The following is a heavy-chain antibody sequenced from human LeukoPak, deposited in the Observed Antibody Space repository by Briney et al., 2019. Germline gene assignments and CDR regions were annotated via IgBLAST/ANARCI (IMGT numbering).Heavy chain of an antibody. D-gene: IGHD2-2*01. CDR2: IDTSSRYI. Sequence: PGGSLRLSCAASGFTFSSYNMDWVRQAAGKGLEWVSFIDTSSRYIYQADSLKGRFTISRDNAKSSLFLQMNSLRAEDTAVYYCARVGGHCTSTSCPPPDYWGQGTLVTVSS. CDR1: GFTFSSYN. V-gene: IGHV3-21*01. J-gene: IGHJ4*02. CDR3: ARVGGHCTSTSCPPPDY.